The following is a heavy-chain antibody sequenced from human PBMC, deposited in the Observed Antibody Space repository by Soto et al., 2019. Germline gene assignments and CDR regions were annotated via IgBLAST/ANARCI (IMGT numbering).Heavy chain of an antibody. D-gene: IGHD3-22*01. CDR1: GGSISSGDYY. CDR2: IYYSGST. J-gene: IGHJ4*02. Sequence: QVQLQESGPGLVKPSQTLSLTCTVSGGSISSGDYYWSWVRQPPGKGLEWIGYIYYSGSTYYNPSLKSRVTISVDTSKNQFSLKLSSVTAADTAVYYSARQSSGYYFFDYWGQGTLVTVSS. CDR3: ARQSSGYYFFDY. V-gene: IGHV4-30-4*01.